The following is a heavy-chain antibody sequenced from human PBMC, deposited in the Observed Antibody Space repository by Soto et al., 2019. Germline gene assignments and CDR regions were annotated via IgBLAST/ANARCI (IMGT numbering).Heavy chain of an antibody. J-gene: IGHJ6*02. D-gene: IGHD3-16*01. CDR3: ARERLIALGGVIGSRGMDG. CDR1: GYTFTGYY. CDR2: INPNSGGT. V-gene: IGHV1-2*02. Sequence: ASVKVSCKASGYTFTGYYMHWVRQAPGQGLEWMGWINPNSGGTNYAQKFQGRVTMTRDTSISTAYMELSRLRSDDTAVYYCARERLIALGGVIGSRGMDGWGQGTTVTVSS.